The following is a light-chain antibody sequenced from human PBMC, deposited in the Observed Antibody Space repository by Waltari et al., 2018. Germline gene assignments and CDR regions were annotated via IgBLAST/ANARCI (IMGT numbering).Light chain of an antibody. CDR1: QTVSSW. CDR3: QHYNNYSGT. Sequence: DIQMTQSPSTLSASVGDTVTITCRASQTVSSWLAWYQQKPGNAPTLLIYNASNLKSGVPSRFSGSGSGTEFTLTISSLQPDDFATYYCQHYNNYSGTFGQGTRVELK. CDR2: NAS. V-gene: IGKV1-5*03. J-gene: IGKJ1*01.